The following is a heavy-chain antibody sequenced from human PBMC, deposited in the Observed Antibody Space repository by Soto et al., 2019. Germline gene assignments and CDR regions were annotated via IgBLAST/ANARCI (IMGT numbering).Heavy chain of an antibody. J-gene: IGHJ5*02. Sequence: QVQLVQSGAEVKKPGASVKVSCKASGYTFSSYYMWWVRQAPGQGLEWVGGIIPIFGTANYAQKFQGRVTITADESTSTAYMELSSLRSEDTAVYYCAREGIAARGWFDPWGQGTLVTVSS. CDR3: AREGIAARGWFDP. CDR1: GYTFSSYY. D-gene: IGHD6-6*01. V-gene: IGHV1-69*01. CDR2: IIPIFGTA.